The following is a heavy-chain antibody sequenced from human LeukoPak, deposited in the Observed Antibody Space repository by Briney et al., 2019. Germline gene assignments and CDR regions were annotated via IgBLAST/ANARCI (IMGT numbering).Heavy chain of an antibody. CDR1: GSSISSYY. CDR3: ARHPLGYYGSGTYYNGGYFDY. CDR2: IYYSGST. D-gene: IGHD3-10*01. J-gene: IGHJ4*02. Sequence: SETLSLTCTVSGSSISSYYRSWIRQPPGKGLEWIGYIYYSGSTNYNPSLKSRVTISVDTSKNQFSLKLSSVTAADTAVYYCARHPLGYYGSGTYYNGGYFDYWGQGTLVTVSS. V-gene: IGHV4-59*08.